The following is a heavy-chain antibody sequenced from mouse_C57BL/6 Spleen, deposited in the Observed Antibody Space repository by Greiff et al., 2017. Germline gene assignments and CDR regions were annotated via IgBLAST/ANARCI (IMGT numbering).Heavy chain of an antibody. CDR1: GYSITSGYY. Sequence: EVKLEESGPGLVKPSQSLSLTCSVTGYSITSGYYWNWIRQFPGNKLEWMGYISYDGSNNYNPSLKNRISITRDTSKNQFFLKLNSVTTEDTATYDCARDYGSSPLDYWGQGTTLTVSS. CDR3: ARDYGSSPLDY. J-gene: IGHJ2*01. V-gene: IGHV3-6*01. CDR2: ISYDGSN. D-gene: IGHD1-1*01.